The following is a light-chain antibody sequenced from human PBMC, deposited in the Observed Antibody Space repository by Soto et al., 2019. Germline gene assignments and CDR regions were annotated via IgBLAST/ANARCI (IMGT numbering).Light chain of an antibody. Sequence: DIQMTQSPSSLSASVGDRVTITCRASDNIGSYLNWYQHEPGRAPRLLISAASGLQSGVPSRFSGVGSGTDFTLSISDLQPEDFETYYCQQTYSRPRTFGQGTKVV. CDR3: QQTYSRPRT. CDR2: AAS. CDR1: DNIGSY. J-gene: IGKJ1*01. V-gene: IGKV1-39*01.